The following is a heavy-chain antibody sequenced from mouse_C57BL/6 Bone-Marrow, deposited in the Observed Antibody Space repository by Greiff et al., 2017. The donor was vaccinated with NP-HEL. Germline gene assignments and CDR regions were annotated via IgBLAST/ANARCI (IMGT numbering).Heavy chain of an antibody. CDR3: AGDYGSFYYYTMGF. Sequence: EVQLVQSGAELVKPGASVKLSCTASGFNIKDYYMHWVKQRTEQGLEWIGRIDPEDGETKYAPKFKGKATITADTSSNTAYLKLSSLTSEDTAVYDCAGDYGSFYYYTMGFWGWGKSATVTS. J-gene: IGHJ4*01. CDR1: GFNIKDYY. V-gene: IGHV14-2*01. D-gene: IGHD1-1*01. CDR2: IDPEDGET.